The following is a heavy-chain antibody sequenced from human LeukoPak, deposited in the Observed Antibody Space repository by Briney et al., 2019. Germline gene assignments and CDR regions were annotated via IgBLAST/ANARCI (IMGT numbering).Heavy chain of an antibody. V-gene: IGHV4-30-2*01. D-gene: IGHD5-18*01. J-gene: IGHJ4*02. CDR1: GGSISSGGYS. CDR3: ASGGYSYGFDY. CDR2: IYHNGNT. Sequence: SETLSLTCAVSGGSISSGGYSWSWIRQPPGKGLECIGYIYHNGNTYYSPSLKSRVTISVDRSKNQLSLKLSSVTAADTAMYYCASGGYSYGFDYWGQGTLVTVSS.